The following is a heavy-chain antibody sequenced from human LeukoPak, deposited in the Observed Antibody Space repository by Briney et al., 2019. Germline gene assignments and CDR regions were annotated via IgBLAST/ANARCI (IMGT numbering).Heavy chain of an antibody. J-gene: IGHJ6*02. CDR1: GYTFTGYY. CDR2: INPNSGGT. Sequence: GASVKVSCKASGYTFTGYYMHWVRQAPGQGLEWMGWINPNSGGTNCAQKFQGWVTMTRDTSISTAYMELSRLRSDDTAVYYCARGWGNPYYDILRAPYYYYGMDVWGQGTTVIVSS. D-gene: IGHD3-9*01. V-gene: IGHV1-2*04. CDR3: ARGWGNPYYDILRAPYYYYGMDV.